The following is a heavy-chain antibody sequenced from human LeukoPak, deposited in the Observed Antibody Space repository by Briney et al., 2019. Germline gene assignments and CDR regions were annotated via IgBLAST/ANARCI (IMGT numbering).Heavy chain of an antibody. CDR3: ARGGRYSSGWYLY. CDR2: IYYSGST. D-gene: IGHD6-19*01. V-gene: IGHV4-59*01. J-gene: IGHJ4*02. CDR1: GGSISSYY. Sequence: PSETLSLTCTVSGGSISSYYWSWIRQPPGKGLEWIGYIYYSGSTNYNPSLKSGVTISVDPSKSQFSLKLSSVTAADTAVYYCARGGRYSSGWYLYWGRGTLVTVSS.